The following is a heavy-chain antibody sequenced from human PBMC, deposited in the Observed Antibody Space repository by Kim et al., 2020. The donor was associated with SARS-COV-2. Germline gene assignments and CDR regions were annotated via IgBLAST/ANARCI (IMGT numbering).Heavy chain of an antibody. V-gene: IGHV3-30*18. D-gene: IGHD3-16*01. CDR2: ISYDGSNK. CDR1: GFTFISYG. Sequence: GGSLRLSCAASGFTFISYGMHWVRQAPGKGLEWVAVISYDGSNKYYADSVKGRFTISRDNSKNTLYLQMNSLRAEDTAVYYCAKCRTFGYTLPDAFDIWG. J-gene: IGHJ3*02. CDR3: AKCRTFGYTLPDAFDI.